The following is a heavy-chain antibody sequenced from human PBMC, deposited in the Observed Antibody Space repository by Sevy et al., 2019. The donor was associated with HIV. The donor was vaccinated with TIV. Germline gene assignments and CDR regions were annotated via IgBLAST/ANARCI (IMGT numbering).Heavy chain of an antibody. CDR1: GFTFSTHA. CDR2: ISYDGNIE. CDR3: ARDLGYESTGYLPLFDN. J-gene: IGHJ4*02. V-gene: IGHV3-30-3*01. Sequence: GGSLRLSCAASGFTFSTHAMHWVRQAPGKGLEWVAIISYDGNIEYYPDSVKGRFTIYRDDSKNTLYLQMNSLRSEDTALYYCARDLGYESTGYLPLFDNWGQGTLVTVSS. D-gene: IGHD3-22*01.